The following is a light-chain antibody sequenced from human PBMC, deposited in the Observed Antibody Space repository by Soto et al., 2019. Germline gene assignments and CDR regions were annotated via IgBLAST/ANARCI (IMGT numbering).Light chain of an antibody. CDR1: SSDIGGYNS. J-gene: IGLJ1*01. CDR3: SSYTSSVAHV. Sequence: QSALTQPASVSGSPGQSITISCTGTSSDIGGYNSVSWYQQHPGKAPKLMIYEVSNRPSGISNRFSGSKSGNTASLTISGLQAEDEAYYYCSSYTSSVAHVFGTGTKLTVL. CDR2: EVS. V-gene: IGLV2-14*01.